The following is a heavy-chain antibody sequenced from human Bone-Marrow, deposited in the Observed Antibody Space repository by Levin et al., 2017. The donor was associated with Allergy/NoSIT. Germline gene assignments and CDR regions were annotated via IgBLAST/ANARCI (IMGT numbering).Heavy chain of an antibody. V-gene: IGHV2-5*02. D-gene: IGHD1-1*01. J-gene: IGHJ4*02. CDR3: AHTRWNADPHFDS. CDR1: GFSLSASGEG. Sequence: SGPTLVKPTQTLTLTCSFSGFSLSASGEGVGWIRQPPGKALEWLALIFWDDDKRYSPSLTSRLTITKDTSKNQVVLTLTNLDPLDTATYYCAHTRWNADPHFDSWGQGTLVTVSS. CDR2: IFWDDDK.